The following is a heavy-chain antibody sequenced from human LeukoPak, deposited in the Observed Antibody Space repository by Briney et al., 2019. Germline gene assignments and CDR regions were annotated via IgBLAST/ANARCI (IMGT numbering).Heavy chain of an antibody. CDR2: ISAYNSNT. J-gene: IGHJ4*02. Sequence: GASVKVSCKASGYTFTSYGISWVRQAPGQGLEWMGWISAYNSNTNHAXKLQGRVTMTTDTSTSTAYMELRSLRSDDTAVHYCAXXXXPGAGXXXXLGYWGQGTLVTVSS. CDR1: GYTFTSYG. CDR3: AXXXXPGAGXXXXLGY. D-gene: IGHD6-19*01. V-gene: IGHV1-18*01.